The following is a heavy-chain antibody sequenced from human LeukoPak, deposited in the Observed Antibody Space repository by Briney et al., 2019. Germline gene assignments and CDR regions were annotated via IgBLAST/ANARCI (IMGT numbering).Heavy chain of an antibody. CDR3: ARVGIDYSGNIIKYYFDY. Sequence: SETLSLTCAVYGGSFSGYYWSWIRQPPGKGLEWIGEINHSGSTNYNPSLKSRVTISVDTSKNQFSLKLSPVTAADTAVYYCARVGIDYSGNIIKYYFDYWGQGTLVTVSS. J-gene: IGHJ4*02. D-gene: IGHD4-23*01. CDR1: GGSFSGYY. CDR2: INHSGST. V-gene: IGHV4-34*01.